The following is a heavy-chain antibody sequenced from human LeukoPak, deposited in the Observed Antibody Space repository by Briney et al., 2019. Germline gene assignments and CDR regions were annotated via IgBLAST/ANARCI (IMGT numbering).Heavy chain of an antibody. CDR2: ITSGGSYI. D-gene: IGHD1-26*01. CDR1: GFSFSSYN. J-gene: IGHJ1*01. CDR3: AAYRGTYRDH. Sequence: PGGSLRLSCAGSGFSFSSYNMNWVRQAPGRGLEWVSSITSGGSYIFYADSVKGRFTISRDNARNSLYLQMNSLRTGDTAVYYCAAYRGTYRDHWGQGTLVTVSS. V-gene: IGHV3-21*01.